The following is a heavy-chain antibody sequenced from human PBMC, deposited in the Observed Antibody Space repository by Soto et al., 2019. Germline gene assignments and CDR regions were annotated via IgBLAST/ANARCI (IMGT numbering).Heavy chain of an antibody. V-gene: IGHV5-51*01. J-gene: IGHJ5*02. D-gene: IGHD1-7*01. Sequence: GESLKISCKGSGYSFTSYWIGWVRQMPGKGLEWMGIIYPGDSDTRYSPSFQGQVTIPADKSISTAYLQWSSLKASDAAVYYCARGNVANYFEPWGQGTLVTVSS. CDR3: ARGNVANYFEP. CDR2: IYPGDSDT. CDR1: GYSFTSYW.